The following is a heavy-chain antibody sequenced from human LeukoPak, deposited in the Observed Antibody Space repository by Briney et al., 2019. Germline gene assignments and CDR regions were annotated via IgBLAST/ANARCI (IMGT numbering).Heavy chain of an antibody. CDR2: INPNSGGT. J-gene: IGHJ4*02. V-gene: IGHV1-2*02. Sequence: GASVKVSCKASGYTFTGYYMHWVRQAPGQGLEWMGWINPNSGGTNYAQKFQGRVTMTGDTSISTAYMELSRLRSDDTAVYYCARESLGAADDYGGNPFDYWGQGTLVTVSS. CDR3: ARESLGAADDYGGNPFDY. D-gene: IGHD4-23*01. CDR1: GYTFTGYY.